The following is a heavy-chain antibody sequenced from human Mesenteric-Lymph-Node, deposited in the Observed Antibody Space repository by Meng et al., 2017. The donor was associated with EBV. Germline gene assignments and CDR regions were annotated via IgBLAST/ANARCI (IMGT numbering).Heavy chain of an antibody. D-gene: IGHD2-2*01. CDR3: ANVPYNY. J-gene: IGHJ4*02. Sequence: EVHLLESGGCLVQSGGSTGLSFAASGFTFSNYGMSWVRQAPGKGLEWVSGTSGSGATTYYAESVKGRFTMSRDNPGNTPFLQMNSLRVEDTAVYYCANVPYNYWGQGTLVTVSS. V-gene: IGHV3-23*01. CDR2: TSGSGATT. CDR1: GFTFSNYG.